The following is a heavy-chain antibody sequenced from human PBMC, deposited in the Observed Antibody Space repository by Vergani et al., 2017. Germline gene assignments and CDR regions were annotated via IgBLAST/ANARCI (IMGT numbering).Heavy chain of an antibody. D-gene: IGHD3/OR15-3a*01. V-gene: IGHV3-73*01. Sequence: EVQLVQSGAEVKKPGESLKISCKGSGYSFTSYWIGWVRQMPGKGLEWIGRIRDKAYNYATVYAVSVKGRFTISRDDSKKTAYLQMNGLTTEDTAVYYCFYDFWAGYDSGDVWGKGTTVTVSS. CDR3: FYDFWAGYDSGDV. CDR2: IRDKAYNYAT. CDR1: GYSFTSYW. J-gene: IGHJ6*04.